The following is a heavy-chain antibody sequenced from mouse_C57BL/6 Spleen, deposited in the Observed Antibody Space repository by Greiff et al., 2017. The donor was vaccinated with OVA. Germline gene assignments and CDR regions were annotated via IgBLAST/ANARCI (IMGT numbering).Heavy chain of an antibody. CDR2: ISSGGSYT. D-gene: IGHD1-1*01. CDR3: ARPSTTVVDYYAMDY. Sequence: EVKLVESGGDLVKPGGSLKLSCAASGFTFSSYGMSWVRQTPDKRLAWVATISSGGSYTYYPDSVNGRFTISRDNAKNTLYLQMSSLKSEDTSMYYCARPSTTVVDYYAMDYWGQGTSVTVAS. V-gene: IGHV5-6*02. CDR1: GFTFSSYG. J-gene: IGHJ4*01.